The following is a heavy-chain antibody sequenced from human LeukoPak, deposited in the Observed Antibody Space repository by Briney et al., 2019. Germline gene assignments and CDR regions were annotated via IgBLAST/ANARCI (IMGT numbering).Heavy chain of an antibody. Sequence: SETLSLTCRVSGGSIASYYWTWIRQSPGQGLEWIGYIFFSGSTNYNPSLKSRVTISVDTSKSQFSLKLSSVTAADTAVYYCARREKFDYGLRYWGQGTLVTVSS. CDR2: IFFSGST. V-gene: IGHV4-59*08. CDR3: ARREKFDYGLRY. CDR1: GGSIASYY. J-gene: IGHJ4*02. D-gene: IGHD4-17*01.